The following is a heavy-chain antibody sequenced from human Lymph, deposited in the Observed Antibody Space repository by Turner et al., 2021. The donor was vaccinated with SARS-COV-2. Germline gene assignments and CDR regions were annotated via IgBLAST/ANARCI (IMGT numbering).Heavy chain of an antibody. D-gene: IGHD1-20*01. J-gene: IGHJ4*02. V-gene: IGHV1-69*10. Sequence: QVQLVQSWAEVKKPGSSVKVPCKASVGTFSSYAISWVRQAPGQGLECIGGIITMHDIANSAQKCQGRVTINADKSTSTAYMKLSSLGSEDTAVYYCARDVTGPLGYWGQGTLVTVSS. CDR2: IITMHDIA. CDR1: VGTFSSYA. CDR3: ARDVTGPLGY.